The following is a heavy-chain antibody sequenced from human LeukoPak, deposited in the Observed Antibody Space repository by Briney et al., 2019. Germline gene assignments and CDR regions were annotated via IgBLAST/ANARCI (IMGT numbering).Heavy chain of an antibody. D-gene: IGHD4-17*01. V-gene: IGHV3-74*01. CDR3: ARGKFWATVTTFDAFDI. J-gene: IGHJ3*02. CDR1: GFTFSSYW. CDR2: INSDGSST. Sequence: GRSLRLSYAASGFTFSSYWMHWVRQAPGKGLVWVSRINSDGSSTSYADSVKGRFTISRDNAKNTLYLQMNSLRAEDTAVYYCARGKFWATVTTFDAFDIWGQGTMVTVSS.